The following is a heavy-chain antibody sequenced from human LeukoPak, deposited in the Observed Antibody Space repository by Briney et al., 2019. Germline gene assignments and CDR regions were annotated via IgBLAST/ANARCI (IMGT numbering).Heavy chain of an antibody. CDR1: GFTFSSYG. J-gene: IGHJ4*02. D-gene: IGHD5-18*01. CDR2: IWYDGSNK. V-gene: IGHV3-33*01. Sequence: GRSLRLSCAASGFTFSSYGMHWVRQAPGKGLEWVAVIWYDGSNKYYADSVKGRFTIPRDNSKNTLYLQMNSLRAEDTAVYYCARDPRYGYSYGYLDYWGQGTLVTVSS. CDR3: ARDPRYGYSYGYLDY.